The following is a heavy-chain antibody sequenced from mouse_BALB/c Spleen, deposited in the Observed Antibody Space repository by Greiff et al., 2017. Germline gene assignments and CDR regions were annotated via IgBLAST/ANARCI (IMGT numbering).Heavy chain of an antibody. Sequence: EVMLVESGGGLVKPGGSLKLSCAASGFTFSSYAMSWVRQTPEKRLEWVATISSGGSYTYYPDSVKGRFTISRDNAKNTLYLQMSSLKSEDTAMYYCAREYGNYVGWFAYWGQGTLVTVSA. CDR1: GFTFSSYA. CDR2: ISSGGSYT. CDR3: AREYGNYVGWFAY. D-gene: IGHD2-10*02. J-gene: IGHJ3*01. V-gene: IGHV5-9-1*01.